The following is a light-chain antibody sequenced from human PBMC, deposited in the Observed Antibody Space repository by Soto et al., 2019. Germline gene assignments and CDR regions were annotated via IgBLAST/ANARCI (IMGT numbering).Light chain of an antibody. V-gene: IGKV3-15*01. CDR3: QQYNNWPYS. CDR1: QGVTTN. J-gene: IGKJ5*01. CDR2: DVS. Sequence: EIVMTQYPDPLSVSPGERATLSCRAGQGVTTNFAWYQQKSGQSPRLLIYDVSIRATGVPARFSGTGSETDFTLTISGLQSEDSAVYFCQQYNNWPYSFGQGTRLEI.